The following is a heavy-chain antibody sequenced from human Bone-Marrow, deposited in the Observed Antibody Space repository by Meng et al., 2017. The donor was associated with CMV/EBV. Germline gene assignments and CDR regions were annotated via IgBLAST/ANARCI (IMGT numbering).Heavy chain of an antibody. CDR3: AREHYGSGSYYSPYFDY. J-gene: IGHJ4*02. Sequence: GSLRLSCTVSGGSISSYYWSWIRQPPGKGLEWIGYIYYSGSTNYNPSLKSRVTISVDTSKNQFSLKLSSVTAADTAVYYCAREHYGSGSYYSPYFDYWGQGTLVTFSS. D-gene: IGHD3-10*01. CDR2: IYYSGST. V-gene: IGHV4-59*01. CDR1: GGSISSYY.